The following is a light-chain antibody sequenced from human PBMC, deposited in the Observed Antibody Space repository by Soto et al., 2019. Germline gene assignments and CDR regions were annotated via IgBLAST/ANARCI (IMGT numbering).Light chain of an antibody. J-gene: IGKJ4*01. Sequence: EIVMTQSPATLSVVPGERATLSCTASQSISSNLAWYQQKPGQAPRLLMFRTSSRATGFPARFSGSGSGTEFNLTISSLQSEDFGVYYCQQYNNWPRATFGGGTKVDIK. CDR1: QSISSN. CDR2: RTS. V-gene: IGKV3-15*01. CDR3: QQYNNWPRAT.